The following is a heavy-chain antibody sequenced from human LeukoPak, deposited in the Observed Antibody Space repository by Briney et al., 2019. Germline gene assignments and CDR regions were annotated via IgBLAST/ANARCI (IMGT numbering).Heavy chain of an antibody. CDR1: GASVSGTSFY. Sequence: SQTLSPTCTVSGASVSGTSFYCSWIRQPPGKGLQYIGYIQYSRSTNNIPSLKRGVTISVDTFKNQFSLKLSAVTAADTAVYVCARYYDRSGYWSTPHFDYWGQGTLVTVSS. CDR2: IQYSRST. V-gene: IGHV4-61*01. CDR3: ARYYDRSGYWSTPHFDY. J-gene: IGHJ4*02. D-gene: IGHD3-22*01.